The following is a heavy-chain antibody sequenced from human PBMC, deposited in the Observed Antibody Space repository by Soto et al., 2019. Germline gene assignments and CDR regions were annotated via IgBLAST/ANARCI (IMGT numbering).Heavy chain of an antibody. V-gene: IGHV3-66*01. Sequence: GGSLRLSCAASGFTVSSNYMSWVRQAPGKGLEWVSVIYSGGSTYYADSVKGRFTISRDNAKNSLYLQMNSLRAEDTAVYYCARDITMTYYFDYWGQGTLVTVSS. CDR2: IYSGGST. D-gene: IGHD3-22*01. J-gene: IGHJ4*02. CDR3: ARDITMTYYFDY. CDR1: GFTVSSNY.